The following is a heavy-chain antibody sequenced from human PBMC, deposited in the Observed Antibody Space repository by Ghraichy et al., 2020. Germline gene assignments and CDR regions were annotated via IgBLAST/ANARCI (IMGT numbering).Heavy chain of an antibody. Sequence: GESLNISCAGSGFTFSTYSMSWVRQAPGKGLEWVSVFSGSGGITYYADSVKGRFTISRDNSKNTLYLQMSSLRVEDTAVYYCAKDRGWFGGLDAFDLWGQGTVVTVSS. J-gene: IGHJ3*01. CDR1: GFTFSTYS. V-gene: IGHV3-23*01. CDR3: AKDRGWFGGLDAFDL. CDR2: FSGSGGIT. D-gene: IGHD3-10*01.